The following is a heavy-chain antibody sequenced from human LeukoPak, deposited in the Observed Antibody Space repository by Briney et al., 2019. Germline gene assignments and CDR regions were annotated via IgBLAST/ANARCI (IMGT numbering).Heavy chain of an antibody. V-gene: IGHV3-48*02. D-gene: IGHD3-3*01. CDR1: GFTFSSYS. J-gene: IGHJ5*02. Sequence: GGSLRLSCAASGFTFSSYSMNWVRQAPGKGLEWVSYISSSSSTIYYADSVKGRFTISRDNAKNSLYLQMNSLRDEDTAVYYCATAGGQYYDFWSGYPWFDPWGQGTLVTVSS. CDR2: ISSSSSTI. CDR3: ATAGGQYYDFWSGYPWFDP.